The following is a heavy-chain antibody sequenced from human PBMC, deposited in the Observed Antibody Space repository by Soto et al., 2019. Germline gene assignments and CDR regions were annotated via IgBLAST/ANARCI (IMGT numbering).Heavy chain of an antibody. V-gene: IGHV3-30*03. D-gene: IGHD4-17*01. Sequence: GGSLRLSCAASGFTFSSYGMHWVRQAPGKGLEWVAVIPYDGSNKYYADSVKGRFTISRDNSKNTLYLQMNSLRAEDTAVYYCARGPPTTVRNQFDYWGQGTLVTVSS. CDR2: IPYDGSNK. CDR3: ARGPPTTVRNQFDY. J-gene: IGHJ4*02. CDR1: GFTFSSYG.